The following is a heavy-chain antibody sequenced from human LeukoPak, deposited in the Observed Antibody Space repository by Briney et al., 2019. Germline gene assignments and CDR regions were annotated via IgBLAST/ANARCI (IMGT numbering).Heavy chain of an antibody. J-gene: IGHJ6*03. D-gene: IGHD1-14*01. CDR3: ARVGPWVNPDYYYYYMDV. Sequence: PGGSLRLSCAASGFTFDDYGMSWVRQAPGKGLEWVSGINWNGGSTGYADSAKGRFTISRDNAKNSLYLQMIRLRAEDTAVYYCARVGPWVNPDYYYYYMDVWGKGTTVTVSS. V-gene: IGHV3-20*04. CDR1: GFTFDDYG. CDR2: INWNGGST.